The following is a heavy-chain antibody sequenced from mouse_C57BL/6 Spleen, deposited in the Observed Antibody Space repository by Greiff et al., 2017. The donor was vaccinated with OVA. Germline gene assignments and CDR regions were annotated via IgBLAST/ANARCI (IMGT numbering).Heavy chain of an antibody. V-gene: IGHV5-17*01. Sequence: EVQRVESGGGLVKPGGSLKLSCAASGFTFSDYGMHWVRQAPEKGLEWVAYISSGSSTIYYAATVKGRFTISRDNAKNTLFLQMTSLRSEDTAMYYCARLYYGSSYGYFDVWGTGTTVTVSS. D-gene: IGHD1-1*01. CDR2: ISSGSSTI. J-gene: IGHJ1*03. CDR3: ARLYYGSSYGYFDV. CDR1: GFTFSDYG.